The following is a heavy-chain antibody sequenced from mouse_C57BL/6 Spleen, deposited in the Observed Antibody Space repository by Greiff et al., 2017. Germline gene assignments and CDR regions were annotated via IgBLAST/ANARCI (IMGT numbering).Heavy chain of an antibody. J-gene: IGHJ1*03. D-gene: IGHD1-1*01. CDR2: IYPGDGGT. Sequence: QVQLQQSGPELVKPGASVKISCKASGYAFSSSWMKWVKQRPGKGLEWIGRIYPGDGGTNYNGKFKGKATLTADKSSSTAYRQLSSRTSEDSAVYFCARWSGSSSWYFDVWGTGTTVTVSS. CDR3: ARWSGSSSWYFDV. CDR1: GYAFSSSW. V-gene: IGHV1-82*01.